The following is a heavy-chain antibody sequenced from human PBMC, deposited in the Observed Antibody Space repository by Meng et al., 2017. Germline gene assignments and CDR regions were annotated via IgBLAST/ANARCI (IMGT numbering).Heavy chain of an antibody. CDR3: ARVNDSSGYPSAEYFQH. CDR2: INPSGGST. J-gene: IGHJ1*01. Sequence: ASVKVSCKASGYTFTSYYMHWVRRAPGQGLEWMGIINPSGGSTSYAQKFQGRVTMTRDTSTSTVYMKLSSLRSEDTAAYYCARVNDSSGYPSAEYFQHWGQGTLVTVSS. CDR1: GYTFTSYY. D-gene: IGHD3-22*01. V-gene: IGHV1-46*01.